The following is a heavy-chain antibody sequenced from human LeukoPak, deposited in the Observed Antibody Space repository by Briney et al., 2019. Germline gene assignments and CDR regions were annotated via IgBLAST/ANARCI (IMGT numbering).Heavy chain of an antibody. CDR3: AKRASSGYYGFDY. J-gene: IGHJ4*02. D-gene: IGHD3-22*01. Sequence: GGSLRLSCAASGFTFSTYGMTWVRQAPGKGLEWVSAISGSGGSTYYADSVKGRFTISRDNSKNTLYLQMNSLRAEDTAVYYCAKRASSGYYGFDYWGRGTLVTVSS. CDR1: GFTFSTYG. V-gene: IGHV3-23*01. CDR2: ISGSGGST.